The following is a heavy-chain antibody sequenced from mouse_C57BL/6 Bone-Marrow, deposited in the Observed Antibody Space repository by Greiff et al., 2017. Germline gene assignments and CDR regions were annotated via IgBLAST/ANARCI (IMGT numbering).Heavy chain of an antibody. J-gene: IGHJ4*01. Sequence: VQLVESGAELVRPGTSVKVSCKASGYAFTNYLIEWVKQRPGQGLEWIGVINPGSGGTNYNEKFKGKATLTADKSSSTAYLQLSSLTSEDSAVYFCARLHYGSSPYAMDYWGQGTSVTVSS. CDR1: GYAFTNYL. V-gene: IGHV1-54*01. D-gene: IGHD1-1*01. CDR2: INPGSGGT. CDR3: ARLHYGSSPYAMDY.